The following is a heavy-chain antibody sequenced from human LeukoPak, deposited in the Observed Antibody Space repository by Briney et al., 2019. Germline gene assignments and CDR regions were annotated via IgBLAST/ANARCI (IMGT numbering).Heavy chain of an antibody. Sequence: PGGSLRLSCAASGFTFSSYWMSWVRQAPGKGLEWVANIKQDGSEKYYVDSVKGRFTISRDNAKNSLYLQMNSLRAEDTAVYYCARDSRVVMVRPHRTLDYWGQGTLVTVSS. CDR2: IKQDGSEK. D-gene: IGHD3-10*01. CDR1: GFTFSSYW. CDR3: ARDSRVVMVRPHRTLDY. V-gene: IGHV3-7*01. J-gene: IGHJ4*02.